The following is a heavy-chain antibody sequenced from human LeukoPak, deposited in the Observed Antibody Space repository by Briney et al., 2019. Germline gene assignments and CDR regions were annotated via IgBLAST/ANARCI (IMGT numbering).Heavy chain of an antibody. D-gene: IGHD3-10*01. CDR2: IYYSGST. Sequence: SETLSLTCTVSGGSIRSTSYYWGWIRQPPGKGLEWIGSIYYSGSTYYNPSLKSRVTISVDTSKNQFSLKLSSVTAADTAVYYCARGVRGGAFDIWGQGTMVTVSS. CDR3: ARGVRGGAFDI. CDR1: GGSIRSTSYY. J-gene: IGHJ3*02. V-gene: IGHV4-39*07.